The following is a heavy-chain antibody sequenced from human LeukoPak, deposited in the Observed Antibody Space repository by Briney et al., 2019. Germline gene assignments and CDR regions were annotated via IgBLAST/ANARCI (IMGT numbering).Heavy chain of an antibody. V-gene: IGHV5-51*01. CDR1: GYSFTSYW. CDR2: IYPGDYDT. J-gene: IGHJ4*02. Sequence: GESLKISCKRSGYSFTSYWIGWVRQMPGKGLECMGIIYPGDYDTRYSPSFQGQVTISADKSISTAYLQWSSLKASDTAMYYCARGGHGSGSYYNTFDYWGQGTLVTVSS. D-gene: IGHD3-10*01. CDR3: ARGGHGSGSYYNTFDY.